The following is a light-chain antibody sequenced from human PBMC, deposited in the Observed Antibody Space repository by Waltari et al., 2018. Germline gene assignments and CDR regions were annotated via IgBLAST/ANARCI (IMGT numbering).Light chain of an antibody. J-gene: IGKJ1*01. CDR3: QQYNSAPWT. V-gene: IGKV1-12*01. Sequence: DIQMTQSPSSLSASVGDRVTITCRASQGISSWLAWYQQKPGKAPKLLIYKASSLQSGVPSRFSGSGSVTDFTLTISRLQPEDFTTYYCQQYNSAPWTFGQGTKVEIK. CDR1: QGISSW. CDR2: KAS.